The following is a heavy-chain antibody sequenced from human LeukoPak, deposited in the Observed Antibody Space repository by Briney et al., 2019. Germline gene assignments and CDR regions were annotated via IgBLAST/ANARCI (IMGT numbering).Heavy chain of an antibody. J-gene: IGHJ4*02. V-gene: IGHV3-49*04. D-gene: IGHD5-24*01. CDR3: AKSRDGYNYPYYFDY. CDR1: GFTFGDYA. CDR2: IRSKAYGGTT. Sequence: GGSLRRSCTASGFTFGDYAMSWVRQAPGKGLEWVGFIRSKAYGGTTEYAASVKGRFTISRDDSKSIAYLQMNSLRAEDTAVYYCAKSRDGYNYPYYFDYWGQGTLVTVSS.